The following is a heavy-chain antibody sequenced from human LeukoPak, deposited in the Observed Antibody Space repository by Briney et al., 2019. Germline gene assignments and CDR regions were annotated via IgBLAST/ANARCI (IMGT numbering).Heavy chain of an antibody. CDR1: GGSFSGYY. D-gene: IGHD2-2*01. CDR2: INHSGST. Sequence: SETLSLTCTVYGGSFSGYYWSWIRQPPGKGLEWIGEINHSGSTNYNPSLKSRVTISVDTSKNQFSLKLSSVTAADTAVYYCACSPGVVQAAISVWFDPWGQGNVVTVTA. CDR3: ACSPGVVQAAISVWFDP. V-gene: IGHV4-34*01. J-gene: IGHJ5*02.